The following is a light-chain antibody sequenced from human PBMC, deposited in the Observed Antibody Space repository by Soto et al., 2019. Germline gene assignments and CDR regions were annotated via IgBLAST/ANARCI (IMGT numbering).Light chain of an antibody. CDR3: QKYSSAPFT. Sequence: DIQMTQSPSSLSASVGDRVTITCRASQGISNYVAWYQQKPGTVPKVLIYAASTLQSGIPSRFSGSGFGTDFTLNISSLQPEDVATYYFQKYSSAPFTFGPGTKVDIK. J-gene: IGKJ3*01. V-gene: IGKV1-27*01. CDR2: AAS. CDR1: QGISNY.